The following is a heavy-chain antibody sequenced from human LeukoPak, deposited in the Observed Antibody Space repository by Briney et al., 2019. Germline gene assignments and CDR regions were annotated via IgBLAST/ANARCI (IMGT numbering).Heavy chain of an antibody. Sequence: KPGESLKISCKGSGYSFTSYWIGWVRQMPGKGLEWMGIIYPSDSDTSYSPSFQGQVTISAGKSISTAYLHWSGLKASDTAMYYCARHGSSDYSDSSGFYSNYFFDYWGQGTLVTASS. CDR1: GYSFTSYW. CDR3: ARHGSSDYSDSSGFYSNYFFDY. J-gene: IGHJ4*02. V-gene: IGHV5-51*01. CDR2: IYPSDSDT. D-gene: IGHD3-22*01.